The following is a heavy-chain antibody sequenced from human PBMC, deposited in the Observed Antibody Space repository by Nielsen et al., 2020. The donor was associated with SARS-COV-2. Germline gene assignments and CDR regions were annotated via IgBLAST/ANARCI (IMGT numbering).Heavy chain of an antibody. CDR1: GFMFSTYA. Sequence: GESLKISCAASGFMFSTYAMSWVRQAPGKGLEWVSGITGSGGRTHSADSVEGRFTISRDNSKNTLYLQMNSLRAEGTAVYYCAKAFRSSDWVRAATDFWGQGTLVTVSS. D-gene: IGHD6-25*01. J-gene: IGHJ4*02. CDR3: AKAFRSSDWVRAATDF. V-gene: IGHV3-23*01. CDR2: ITGSGGRT.